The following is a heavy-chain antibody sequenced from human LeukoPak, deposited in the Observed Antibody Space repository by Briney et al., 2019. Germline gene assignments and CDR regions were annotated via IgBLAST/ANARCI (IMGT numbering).Heavy chain of an antibody. CDR3: ARATPIVSNYGDAFDI. D-gene: IGHD4-17*01. Sequence: GESLKISCKGSGYSFTSYWIGWVRQMPGKGLEWMGIIYPGDSDTRYSPSFQGQVTISADKSISTAYLQWSSLKASDTAMYYCARATPIVSNYGDAFDIWGQGTMVTVSS. V-gene: IGHV5-51*01. J-gene: IGHJ3*02. CDR1: GYSFTSYW. CDR2: IYPGDSDT.